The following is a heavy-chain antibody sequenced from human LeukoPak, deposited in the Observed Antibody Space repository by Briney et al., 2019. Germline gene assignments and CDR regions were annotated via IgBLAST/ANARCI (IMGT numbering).Heavy chain of an antibody. V-gene: IGHV1-2*02. CDR2: INPNSGGT. CDR1: GYTFTGYY. Sequence: VASVKVSCKASGYTFTGYYMHWVRQAPGQGLEWMGWINPNSGGTNYAQKSQGRVTMTRDTSISTAYMELSRLRSDDTAVYYCARVGGYDILTGYSELNYFDYWGQGTLVTVSS. J-gene: IGHJ4*02. CDR3: ARVGGYDILTGYSELNYFDY. D-gene: IGHD3-9*01.